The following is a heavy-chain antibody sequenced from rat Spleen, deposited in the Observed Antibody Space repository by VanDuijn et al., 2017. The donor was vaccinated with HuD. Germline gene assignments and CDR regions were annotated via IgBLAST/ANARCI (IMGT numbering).Heavy chain of an antibody. J-gene: IGHJ2*01. D-gene: IGHD5-1*01. V-gene: IGHV5-29*01. CDR1: GFTFSDYY. CDR2: ITYDGSRT. CDR3: TRRLTGS. Sequence: EVQLVESDGGLVQPGRSRKLTCAASGFTFSDYYMAWVRQTPTMGLEWVATITYDGSRTYYRDSVKGRFTISRDNANSTLYLQMDSLRSEDTATYYCTRRLTGSWGQGVMVTVSS.